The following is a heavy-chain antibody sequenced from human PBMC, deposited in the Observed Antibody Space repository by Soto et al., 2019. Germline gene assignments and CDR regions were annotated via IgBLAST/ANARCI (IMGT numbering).Heavy chain of an antibody. CDR2: ISGSGGST. D-gene: IGHD3-3*01. J-gene: IGHJ5*02. V-gene: IGHV3-23*01. Sequence: EVQLLESGGGLVQPGGSLRLSCAASGFTFSSYAMSWVRQAPWKGLEWVSAISGSGGSTYYADSVKGRFTISRDNSKNTLYLQMNSLRAEDTAVYYCAYGFWSGYSQFDPWGQGTLVTVSS. CDR3: AYGFWSGYSQFDP. CDR1: GFTFSSYA.